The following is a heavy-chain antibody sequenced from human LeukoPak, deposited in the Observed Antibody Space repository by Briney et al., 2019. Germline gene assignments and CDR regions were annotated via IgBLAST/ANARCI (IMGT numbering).Heavy chain of an antibody. Sequence: ESGPTLVNPTQTLTLTCTFSGFSLSTSGVGVGWIRQPPGKALEWVAIIYWNDDKSYSPSLKSRLIITKDTSKNQVVLTMTNVDPVDTATYYCAHRQGAYGLRGFDYWGQGTLVTVSS. CDR3: AHRQGAYGLRGFDY. CDR1: GFSLSTSGVG. D-gene: IGHD3-16*01. J-gene: IGHJ4*02. V-gene: IGHV2-5*01. CDR2: IYWNDDK.